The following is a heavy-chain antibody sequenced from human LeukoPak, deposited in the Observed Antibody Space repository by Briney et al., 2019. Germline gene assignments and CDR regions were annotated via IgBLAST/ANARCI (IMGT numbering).Heavy chain of an antibody. CDR3: ARGDSGYDATLDY. V-gene: IGHV1-2*02. CDR2: IKPNSGGT. J-gene: IGHJ4*02. D-gene: IGHD5-12*01. CDR1: VYTFIGYY. Sequence: ASLKVSCKPSVYTFIGYYMHWVRQAPGQGLERMGWIKPNSGGTNYAQKFQGRVTMTRDKSVSTAYMALSRLRSDDTAVYYCARGDSGYDATLDYWGQGTLVTVSS.